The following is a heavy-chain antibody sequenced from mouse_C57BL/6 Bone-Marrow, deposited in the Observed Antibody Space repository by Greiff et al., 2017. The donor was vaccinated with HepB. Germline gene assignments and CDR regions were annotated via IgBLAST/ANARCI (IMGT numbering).Heavy chain of an antibody. J-gene: IGHJ2*01. Sequence: VQLQQSGPELVKPGASVKMSCKASGYTFTDYNMHWVKQSHGKSLEWIGYINPDNGGTRYNQKFTGQATFTVNKSSSTAYMERRSLTSEDSTVYYCARDWVIPYYFDYWGQGTTLTVSS. CDR3: ARDWVIPYYFDY. CDR1: GYTFTDYN. V-gene: IGHV1-22*01. CDR2: INPDNGGT. D-gene: IGHD2-2*01.